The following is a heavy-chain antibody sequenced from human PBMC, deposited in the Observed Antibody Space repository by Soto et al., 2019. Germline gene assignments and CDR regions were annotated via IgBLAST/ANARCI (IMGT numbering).Heavy chain of an antibody. J-gene: IGHJ4*02. CDR2: ISYDGSNK. Sequence: QVQLVESGGGVVQPGRSLRLSCAASGFNFSSYGMHWVRQAPGKGLEWVAVISYDGSNKYYADSVKGRFTISRDNSKNTLYLQMNSLRAEDTAVYYCAKYFKDFDYWGQGTLVTVSS. V-gene: IGHV3-30*18. CDR1: GFNFSSYG. CDR3: AKYFKDFDY.